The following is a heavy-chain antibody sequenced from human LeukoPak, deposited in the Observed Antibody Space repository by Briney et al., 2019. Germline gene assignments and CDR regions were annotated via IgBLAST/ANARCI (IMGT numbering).Heavy chain of an antibody. CDR3: AKWKYSNSGIDDY. J-gene: IGHJ4*02. D-gene: IGHD6-6*01. V-gene: IGHV3-11*01. CDR2: ISSSGSTI. CDR1: GFTFSDYY. Sequence: GGSLRLSCAASGFTFSDYYMSWIRQAPGKGLEWVSYISSSGSTIYYADSVKGRFTISRDNAKNSLYLQMNSLRAEDTAVYYCAKWKYSNSGIDDYWGQGTLVTVSS.